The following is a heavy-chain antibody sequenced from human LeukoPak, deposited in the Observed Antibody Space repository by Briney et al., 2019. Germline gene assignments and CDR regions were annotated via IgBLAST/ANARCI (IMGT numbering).Heavy chain of an antibody. D-gene: IGHD6-13*01. Sequence: GGSLRLSCAASGFTLSHYYMSWVRQAPGKGLEWVALMWYDGSNKYYGDSVKGRFTISRDNSKNTLYLQMNSLRAEDTAVYYCARGPGYSSNWYFDYWGQGTLVTVSS. CDR1: GFTLSHYY. J-gene: IGHJ4*02. CDR3: ARGPGYSSNWYFDY. CDR2: MWYDGSNK. V-gene: IGHV3-33*08.